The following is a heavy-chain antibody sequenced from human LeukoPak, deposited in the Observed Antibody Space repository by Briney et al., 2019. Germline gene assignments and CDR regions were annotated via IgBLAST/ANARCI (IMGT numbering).Heavy chain of an antibody. CDR3: AREVCSSTSCHLDY. D-gene: IGHD2-2*01. V-gene: IGHV3-20*04. J-gene: IGHJ4*02. CDR1: GFTFDDYG. Sequence: GGSLRLSCAASGFTFDDYGMSWVRQAPGKELEWVSGINWNGGSIGYADSVKGRFTISRDNAKNSLYLQMNSLRAEDTAVYYCAREVCSSTSCHLDYWGQGTLVTVSS. CDR2: INWNGGSI.